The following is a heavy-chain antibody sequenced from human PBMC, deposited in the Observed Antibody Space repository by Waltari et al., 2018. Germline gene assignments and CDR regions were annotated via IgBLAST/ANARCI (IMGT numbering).Heavy chain of an antibody. D-gene: IGHD3-10*01. CDR1: GFTFSSYA. CDR2: IYSGGST. V-gene: IGHV3-23*03. CDR3: AKDGNYSPYDY. Sequence: EVQLLESGGGLVQPGGSLRLSCAASGFTFSSYAMSWVRQAPGKGLEWVSVIYSGGSTYYADSVKGRFTISRDNSKNTLYLQMNSLRAEDTAVYYCAKDGNYSPYDYWGQGTLVTVSS. J-gene: IGHJ4*02.